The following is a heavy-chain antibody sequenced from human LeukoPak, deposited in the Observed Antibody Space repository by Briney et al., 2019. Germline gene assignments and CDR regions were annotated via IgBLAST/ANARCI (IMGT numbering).Heavy chain of an antibody. CDR1: GYTFTSYG. J-gene: IGHJ4*02. V-gene: IGHV1-18*01. CDR2: ISAYNGNT. D-gene: IGHD4-17*01. Sequence: ASVKVSCKASGYTFTSYGISWVRQAPGQGLEWMGWISAYNGNTNYAQKLQGRVTMTTDTSTSTAYMELRSLRSDDTAVYYCARVGTYTYGDYYFDYWGQGNLVTVSS. CDR3: ARVGTYTYGDYYFDY.